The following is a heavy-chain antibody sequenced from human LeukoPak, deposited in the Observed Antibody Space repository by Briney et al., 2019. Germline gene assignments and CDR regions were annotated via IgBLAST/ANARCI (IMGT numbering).Heavy chain of an antibody. CDR3: ARVGDFWSGYYRPFDY. CDR1: GGTFSSYA. Sequence: SVKVPCKASGGTFSSYAISWVRQAPGQGLEWMGGIIPIFGTANYAQKFQGRVTITADESTSTAYMELSSLRSEDTAVYYCARVGDFWSGYYRPFDYWGQGTLVTVSS. D-gene: IGHD3-3*01. CDR2: IIPIFGTA. V-gene: IGHV1-69*13. J-gene: IGHJ4*02.